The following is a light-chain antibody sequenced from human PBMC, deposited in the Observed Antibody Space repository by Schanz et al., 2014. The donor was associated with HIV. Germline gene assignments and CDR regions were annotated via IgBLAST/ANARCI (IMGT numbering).Light chain of an antibody. Sequence: QSALTQPASVSGSPGQSITISCTGTSSDVGGYSSVSWYQQHPGKVPKLMIYDVSNRPSGVSSRFSGSKSGNTASLTISGLQAEDEADYYCSSYTSSSTYVFGTGTKLTVL. CDR3: SSYTSSSTYV. CDR2: DVS. CDR1: SSDVGGYSS. V-gene: IGLV2-14*01. J-gene: IGLJ1*01.